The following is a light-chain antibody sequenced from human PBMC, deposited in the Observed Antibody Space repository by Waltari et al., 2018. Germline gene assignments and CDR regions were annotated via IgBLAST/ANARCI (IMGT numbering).Light chain of an antibody. J-gene: IGLJ2*01. Sequence: QSVLTQSPSASGAARKSVTISCSGSSSNIGSKSLSWYQQLPGTAPKLLIYYNDQRASGVSDRFSGSKSGTTASLAISGLQTADEADYYCATWDINLNGVLFGGGTRLTVL. V-gene: IGLV1-44*01. CDR1: SSNIGSKS. CDR2: YND. CDR3: ATWDINLNGVL.